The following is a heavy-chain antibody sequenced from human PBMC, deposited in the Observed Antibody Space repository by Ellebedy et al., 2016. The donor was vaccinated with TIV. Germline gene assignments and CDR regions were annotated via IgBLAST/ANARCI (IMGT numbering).Heavy chain of an antibody. CDR1: GFTFSDYV. Sequence: GESLKISCAASGFTFSDYVMAWVRQVPGKGLEWVSAVSESDGRTFSADSVKCRFTISRDNSKNTLFLQMHSLTAGDTAVYYCTKRADNWGFFDYWGQGTLVTVSS. V-gene: IGHV3-23*01. D-gene: IGHD1-1*01. CDR3: TKRADNWGFFDY. CDR2: VSESDGRT. J-gene: IGHJ4*02.